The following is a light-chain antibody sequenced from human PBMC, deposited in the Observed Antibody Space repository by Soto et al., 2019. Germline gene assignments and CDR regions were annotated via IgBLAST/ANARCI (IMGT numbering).Light chain of an antibody. CDR1: QSVGSY. CDR3: QQRSDWPPIT. J-gene: IGKJ5*01. Sequence: ETVLTQSPGTLSLSPGERATLSCRASQSVGSYLAWYQQKPGQAPRLLIYDASNRATGIPARFSGSGSGTDFNLTISRLEPEDFAVYYCQQRSDWPPITCGQGTRLEIK. V-gene: IGKV3-11*01. CDR2: DAS.